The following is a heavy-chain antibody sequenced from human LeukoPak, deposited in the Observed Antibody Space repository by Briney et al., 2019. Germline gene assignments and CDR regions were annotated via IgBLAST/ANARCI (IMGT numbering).Heavy chain of an antibody. CDR2: MFASGGT. CDR3: ARGFVQTGYSSSSYVH. V-gene: IGHV3-66*01. CDR1: GFSVSSNY. Sequence: GGSLRLSCTASGFSVSSNYMSWVRQAPGKGLEWVSVMFASGGTYYADSVKGRFTFSRDIFRNTLYLQLNSLRVEDTALYYCARGFVQTGYSSSSYVHWGQGTLVTVSS. J-gene: IGHJ4*02. D-gene: IGHD6-13*01.